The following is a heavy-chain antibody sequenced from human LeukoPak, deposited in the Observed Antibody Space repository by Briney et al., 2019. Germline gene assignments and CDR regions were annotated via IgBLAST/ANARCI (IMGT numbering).Heavy chain of an antibody. CDR3: ATVNSAAAGTRWFAP. Sequence: ASVKVSCKASGYTFTSYYMHWVRQAPGQGLEWMGIINPSGGSTGYAQKFQGRVTMTRDMSTCTVYMELSSLRSEDTAVYYCATVNSAAAGTRWFAPWGQATLVTVSS. J-gene: IGHJ5*02. CDR2: INPSGGST. V-gene: IGHV1-46*01. CDR1: GYTFTSYY. D-gene: IGHD6-13*01.